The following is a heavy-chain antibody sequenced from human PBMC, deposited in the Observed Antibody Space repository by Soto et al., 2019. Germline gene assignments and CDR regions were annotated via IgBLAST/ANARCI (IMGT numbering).Heavy chain of an antibody. CDR2: IYYSGST. V-gene: IGHV4-59*01. CDR3: GREDSGSSSWYRQNWVHP. J-gene: IGHJ5*02. CDR1: GGSISSYY. Sequence: SETLSLTCTVSGGSISSYYWSWIRQPPGKGLEWIGYIYYSGSTNYNPSLKSRVTISVDTSKNQFSLKLSSVTAADTAVYYCGREDSGSSSWYRQNWVHPWGREPRSPSPQ. D-gene: IGHD6-13*01.